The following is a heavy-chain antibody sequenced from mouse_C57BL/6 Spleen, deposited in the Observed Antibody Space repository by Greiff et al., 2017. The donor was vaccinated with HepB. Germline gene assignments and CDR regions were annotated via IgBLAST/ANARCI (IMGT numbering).Heavy chain of an antibody. V-gene: IGHV1-64*01. CDR2: IHPNSGST. Sequence: VQLQPGAELVKPGASVKLSCKASGYTFTSYWMHWVKQRPGQGLEWIGMIHPNSGSTNYNEKFKSKATLTVDKSSSTAYMQLSSLTSEDSAVYYCARGGPLYYFDYWGQGTTLTVSS. CDR1: GYTFTSYW. J-gene: IGHJ2*01. CDR3: ARGGPLYYFDY.